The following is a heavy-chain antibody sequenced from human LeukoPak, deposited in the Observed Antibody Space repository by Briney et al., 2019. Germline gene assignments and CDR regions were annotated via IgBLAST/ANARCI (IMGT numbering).Heavy chain of an antibody. CDR2: ISWNSGSI. V-gene: IGHV3-9*01. J-gene: IGHJ6*02. D-gene: IGHD5-18*01. CDR3: AKDIKYSYDRYYYYGMDV. Sequence: GGSQRLSCAASGFTFDDYAMHWVRQAPGKGLEWVSGISWNSGSIGYADSVKGRFTISRDNAKNSLYLQMNSLRAEDTALYYCAKDIKYSYDRYYYYGMDVWGQGTTVTVSS. CDR1: GFTFDDYA.